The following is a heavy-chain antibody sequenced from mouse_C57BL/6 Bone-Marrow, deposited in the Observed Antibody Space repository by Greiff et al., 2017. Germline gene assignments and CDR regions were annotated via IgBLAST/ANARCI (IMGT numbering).Heavy chain of an antibody. CDR1: GYAFSSYW. J-gene: IGHJ3*01. V-gene: IGHV1-80*01. D-gene: IGHD1-1*01. Sequence: VQLQESGAELVKPGASVKISCKASGYAFSSYWMNWVKQRPGKGLEWIGQINPGDGDTNYNGKFKGKATLTADQSSSTASMQISRLTAEDSAVYFCARDYYGSYWGQGTLVTVSA. CDR2: INPGDGDT. CDR3: ARDYYGSY.